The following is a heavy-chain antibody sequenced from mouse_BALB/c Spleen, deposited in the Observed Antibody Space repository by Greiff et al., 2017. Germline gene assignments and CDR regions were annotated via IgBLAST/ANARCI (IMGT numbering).Heavy chain of an antibody. J-gene: IGHJ2*01. V-gene: IGHV3-6*02. CDR2: ISYDGSN. CDR1: GYSITSGYY. Sequence: EVQLQQSGPGLVKPSQSLSLTCSVTGYSITSGYYWNWIRQFPGNKLEWMGYISYDGSNNYNPSLKNRISITRDTSKNQFFLKLNSVTTEDTATYYCARAAMIYDPPYWGQGTTLTVSS. CDR3: ARAAMIYDPPY. D-gene: IGHD2-4*01.